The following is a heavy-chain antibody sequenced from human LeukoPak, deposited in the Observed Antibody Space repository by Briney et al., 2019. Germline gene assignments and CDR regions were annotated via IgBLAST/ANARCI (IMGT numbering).Heavy chain of an antibody. V-gene: IGHV5-51*01. CDR3: ARLRGTLLAAAGFGIWFDP. J-gene: IGHJ5*02. CDR2: IYPGDSDT. Sequence: GESLKISCKGSGYSFTSYWIGWVRQMPGKGLEWMGIIYPGDSDTRYSPSFQGQVTISADKSISTAYLQWSSLKASDTAMYYCARLRGTLLAAAGFGIWFDPWGQGTLVTVSS. CDR1: GYSFTSYW. D-gene: IGHD6-13*01.